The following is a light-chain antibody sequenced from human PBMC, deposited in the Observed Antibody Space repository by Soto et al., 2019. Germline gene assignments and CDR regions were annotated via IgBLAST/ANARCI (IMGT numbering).Light chain of an antibody. CDR3: ATWDRSLSVGV. CDR2: DND. Sequence: QTVVTQPPSVSAAPGQKVTISCSGSSSNIGNNYVFWYQQLPGTAPKLLIYDNDKRPSGIPDRFSGSKSGTSATLGITGLQTGDEADYYCATWDRSLSVGVFGGGIKLTVL. V-gene: IGLV1-51*01. CDR1: SSNIGNNY. J-gene: IGLJ2*01.